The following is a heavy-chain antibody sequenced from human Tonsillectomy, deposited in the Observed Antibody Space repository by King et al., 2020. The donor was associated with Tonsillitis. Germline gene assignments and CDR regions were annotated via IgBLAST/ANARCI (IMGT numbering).Heavy chain of an antibody. J-gene: IGHJ6*02. V-gene: IGHV1-18*01. Sequence: QLVQSGAEVKKPGASVKVSCKASGYTFTSYGISWVRQAPGQGLEWMGWISAYNGNTNYAQKLQGRVTMTTDTSTSTAYMELRSLRSDDTAVYYCARDIGMTTVTTDYYYGMDVWGHGTTVTVSS. D-gene: IGHD4-17*01. CDR3: ARDIGMTTVTTDYYYGMDV. CDR1: GYTFTSYG. CDR2: ISAYNGNT.